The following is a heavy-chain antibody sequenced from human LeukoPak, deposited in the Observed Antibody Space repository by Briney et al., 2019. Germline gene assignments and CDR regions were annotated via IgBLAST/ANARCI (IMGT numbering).Heavy chain of an antibody. Sequence: PSETLSFTCAVYGGSFSGYYWSWIRQPPGKGLEWIGEINHSGSTNYNPSLKSRLTISVDTSKNQFSLKLSSVTAADTAVYYCARHFWSSYYVWLPNWFDPWGQGTLVTVSS. CDR3: ARHFWSSYYVWLPNWFDP. V-gene: IGHV4-34*01. D-gene: IGHD3-3*02. J-gene: IGHJ5*02. CDR1: GGSFSGYY. CDR2: INHSGST.